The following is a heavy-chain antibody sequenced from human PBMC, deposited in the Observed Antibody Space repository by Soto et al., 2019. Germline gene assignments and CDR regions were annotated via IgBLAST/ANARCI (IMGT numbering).Heavy chain of an antibody. CDR1: GFTFSDYF. CDR2: ISSSGTTI. J-gene: IGHJ5*02. CDR3: ATSRLLGLDP. V-gene: IGHV3-11*01. Sequence: GGSLRLSCAASGFTFSDYFMTWIRQAPGKGLEWVSYISSSGTTIFYADSVQGRFTISRDNAKKSLYLEINSLRAEDTAVYYCATSRLLGLDPWGQGTLVTVSS. D-gene: IGHD2-15*01.